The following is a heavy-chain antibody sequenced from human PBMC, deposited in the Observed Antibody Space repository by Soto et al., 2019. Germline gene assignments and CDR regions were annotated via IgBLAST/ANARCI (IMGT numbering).Heavy chain of an antibody. V-gene: IGHV4-31*03. CDR1: GGSISSGGYY. D-gene: IGHD2-2*01. Sequence: PSETLSLTCTVSGGSISSGGYYWSWIRHHPGKGLEWIGYIYYSGSTYYNPSLKSRVTISVDTSKNQFSLKLSSVTAADTAVYYCARVGSSTSFNWFDPWGQGTMVPVYS. J-gene: IGHJ5*02. CDR2: IYYSGST. CDR3: ARVGSSTSFNWFDP.